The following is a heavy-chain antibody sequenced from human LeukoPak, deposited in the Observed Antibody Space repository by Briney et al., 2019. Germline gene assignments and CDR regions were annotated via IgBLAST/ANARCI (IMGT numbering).Heavy chain of an antibody. Sequence: PGGSQRLSCAASGFSFSSYSMNWVRQAPGKGLEWISYTNGGSSLIWFADSVRGRFTVSRDNAKNSLDLQMNSLRVDDTAVYYCARDLHWAFDYWGRGTLVTVSS. V-gene: IGHV3-48*01. J-gene: IGHJ4*02. D-gene: IGHD7-27*01. CDR2: TNGGSSLI. CDR1: GFSFSSYS. CDR3: ARDLHWAFDY.